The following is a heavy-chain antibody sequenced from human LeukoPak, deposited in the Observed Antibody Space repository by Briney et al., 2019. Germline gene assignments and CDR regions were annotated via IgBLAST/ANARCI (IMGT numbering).Heavy chain of an antibody. D-gene: IGHD6-13*01. CDR2: INWNGGST. CDR1: GFTFDDYG. Sequence: GGSLRLSCAASGFTFDDYGMSWVRQAPGKGLEWVSAINWNGGSTGYADSVKGRSTISRDNAKNSLYLQMNSLRAEDTALYYCARAGYSSSWYNWFDPWGQGTLVTVSS. J-gene: IGHJ5*02. CDR3: ARAGYSSSWYNWFDP. V-gene: IGHV3-20*04.